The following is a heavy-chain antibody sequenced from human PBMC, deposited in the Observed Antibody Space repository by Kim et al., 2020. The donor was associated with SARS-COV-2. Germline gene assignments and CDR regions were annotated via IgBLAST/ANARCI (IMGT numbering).Heavy chain of an antibody. CDR3: ARDWHAARSFDM. CDR1: GFIFSAYG. Sequence: GGSLRLSCAASGFIFSAYGMHWVRQVPDKGLEWVAIIWYDGSNKYYADSVRGRFTIARDNSNNTVYLQMNSLRADDTAVYYCARDWHAARSFDMWGQGTMVTVSS. D-gene: IGHD2-15*01. J-gene: IGHJ3*02. V-gene: IGHV3-33*01. CDR2: IWYDGSNK.